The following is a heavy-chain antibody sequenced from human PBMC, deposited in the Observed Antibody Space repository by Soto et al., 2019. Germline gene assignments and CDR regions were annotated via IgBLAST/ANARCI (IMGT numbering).Heavy chain of an antibody. CDR3: ARKNRILDAFDI. CDR2: ISSSSSPI. Sequence: PGGSLRLSCAAAGFTFSSNDMNWVRQAPGKGLEWVSYISSSSSPIYYADSVRGRFTISRDNAKNSLYLQMNSLRAEDMAVYYCARKNRILDAFDIWGQGTMVTVSS. CDR1: GFTFSSND. V-gene: IGHV3-48*01. J-gene: IGHJ3*02. D-gene: IGHD2-15*01.